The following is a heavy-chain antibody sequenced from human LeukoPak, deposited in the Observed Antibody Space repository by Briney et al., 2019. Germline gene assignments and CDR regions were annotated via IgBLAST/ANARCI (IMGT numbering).Heavy chain of an antibody. CDR2: IYSGGST. Sequence: GSPIPLCSASCFNASSNYMNWGRRAPGEGVEWVSVIYSGGSTYYAESVKSRFTISRDNSKNTLYLQMNSLRAEDTAVYYCARLYRYWGQGTLVTVSS. V-gene: IGHV3-66*04. CDR3: ARLYRY. CDR1: CFNASSNY. J-gene: IGHJ4*02.